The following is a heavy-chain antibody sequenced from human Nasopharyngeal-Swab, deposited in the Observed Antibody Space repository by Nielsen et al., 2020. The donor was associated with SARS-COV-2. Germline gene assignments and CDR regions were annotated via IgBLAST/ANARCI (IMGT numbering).Heavy chain of an antibody. CDR1: GYTFTSYA. V-gene: IGHV7-4-1*02. J-gene: IGHJ6*02. Sequence: ASVKVSCKASGYTFTSYAMNWVRQAPGQGLEWMGWINTNTRNPTYAQGFTGRFVFSLDTSVSTAYLQISSLKAEDTAVYYCARDDSITIFGVVIEFSGMDVWGQGTTVTVSS. CDR3: ARDDSITIFGVVIEFSGMDV. CDR2: INTNTRNP. D-gene: IGHD3-3*01.